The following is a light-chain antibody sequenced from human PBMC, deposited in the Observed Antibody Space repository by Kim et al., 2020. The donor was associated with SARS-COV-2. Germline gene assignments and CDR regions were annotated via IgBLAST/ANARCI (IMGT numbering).Light chain of an antibody. J-gene: IGKJ4*01. CDR2: GAS. CDR3: QKYNDWPLLT. CDR1: QSVKNN. V-gene: IGKV3-15*01. Sequence: IVMTQSPATLSVSPGERVTLSCRASQSVKNNLAWYQQRPGQAPRLLIYGASTMATDISARFSGSGSGTEFTLTIRSLQSEDLAVDYCQKYNDWPLLTFGGGTKVYIK.